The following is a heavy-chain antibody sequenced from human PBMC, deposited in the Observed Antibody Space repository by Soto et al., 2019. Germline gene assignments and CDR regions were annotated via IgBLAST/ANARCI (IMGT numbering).Heavy chain of an antibody. D-gene: IGHD1-26*01. J-gene: IGHJ4*02. CDR2: ISFDGSNK. CDR3: ANLIVGPKTADY. Sequence: QVQLVESGGGVVQPGRSLRLSCAASGFTFSIYAMHWVRQAPGKGLEWVAVISFDGSNKYYADSVKGRFTISRDNSQNTLYLQMNSLRAEDTAVYYCANLIVGPKTADYWGQGTLVTVSS. V-gene: IGHV3-30*18. CDR1: GFTFSIYA.